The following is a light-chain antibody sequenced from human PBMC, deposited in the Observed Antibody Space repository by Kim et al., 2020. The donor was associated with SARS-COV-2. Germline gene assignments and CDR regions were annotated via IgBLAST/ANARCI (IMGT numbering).Light chain of an antibody. CDR1: QSISTW. CDR3: QQYDTSSRA. Sequence: GDRVSITCRASQSISTWVAWYQQKPGKAPKLLIYDASTLQSGVSSRVSGSGSGTEFTLTISSLQPDDVATYFCQQYDTSSRAFGQGTKVDIK. J-gene: IGKJ1*01. V-gene: IGKV1-5*01. CDR2: DAS.